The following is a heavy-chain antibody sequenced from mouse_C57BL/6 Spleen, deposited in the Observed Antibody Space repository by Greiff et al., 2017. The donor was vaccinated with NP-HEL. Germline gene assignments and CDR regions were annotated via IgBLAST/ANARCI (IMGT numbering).Heavy chain of an antibody. CDR2: IYTRSGNT. CDR1: GYTFTSYG. CDR3: APLNYYGSSYFDY. J-gene: IGHJ2*01. D-gene: IGHD1-1*01. Sequence: VKLVESGAELARPGASVKLSCKASGYTFTSYGISWVKQRTGQGLEWIGEIYTRSGNTYYNEKFKGKATLTADKSSSTAYMELRSLTSEDSAVYFCAPLNYYGSSYFDYWGQGTTLTVSS. V-gene: IGHV1-81*01.